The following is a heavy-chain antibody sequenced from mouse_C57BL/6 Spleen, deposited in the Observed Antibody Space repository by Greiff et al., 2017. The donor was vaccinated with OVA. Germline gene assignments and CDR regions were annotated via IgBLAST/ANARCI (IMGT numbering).Heavy chain of an antibody. V-gene: IGHV1-69*01. J-gene: IGHJ1*03. CDR2: IDPSDSYT. Sequence: QVQLKQPGAELVMPGASVKLSCKASGYTFTSYWMHWVKQRPGQGLEWIGEIDPSDSYTNYNQKFKGKSTLTVDKSSSTAYMQLSSLTSEDSAVYYCARSTDGYHWYFDVWGTGTTVTVSS. CDR3: ARSTDGYHWYFDV. D-gene: IGHD2-3*01. CDR1: GYTFTSYW.